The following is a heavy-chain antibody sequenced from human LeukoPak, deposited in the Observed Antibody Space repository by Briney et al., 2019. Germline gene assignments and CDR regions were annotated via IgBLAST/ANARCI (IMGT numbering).Heavy chain of an antibody. V-gene: IGHV4-39*07. CDR1: GGSISSSSYY. CDR2: IYYSGST. D-gene: IGHD3-22*01. CDR3: ARYDSSGYYSGVDY. Sequence: SETLSLTCTVSGGSISSSSYYWGWIRQPPGKGLEWIGGIYYSGSTYYNPSLKSRVTISVDTSKNQFSLKLSSVTAADTAVYYCARYDSSGYYSGVDYWGQGTLVTVSS. J-gene: IGHJ4*02.